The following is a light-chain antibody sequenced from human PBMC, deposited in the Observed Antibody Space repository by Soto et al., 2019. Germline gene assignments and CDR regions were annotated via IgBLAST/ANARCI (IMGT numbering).Light chain of an antibody. J-gene: IGKJ5*01. CDR3: QQYGSSPTS. CDR2: GAS. CDR1: QSVSSSY. Sequence: EIVLTQSPGTLSLSPGERATLSCRASQSVSSSYLAWYQQKPGQAPRLLIYGASSRATGIPDRFSGSGSGIDFTLTISRLEPEDFAVYYCQQYGSSPTSSGQGTRLEIK. V-gene: IGKV3-20*01.